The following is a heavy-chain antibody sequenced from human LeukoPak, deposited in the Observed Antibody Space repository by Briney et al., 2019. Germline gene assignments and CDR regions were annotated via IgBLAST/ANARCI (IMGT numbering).Heavy chain of an antibody. CDR1: GFTFSSYG. D-gene: IGHD4-17*01. V-gene: IGHV3-33*01. Sequence: GGSLRLSCAASGFTFSSYGMHWVRQAPGKGLEWVAVIWYDGSNKYYADSVKGRFTISRDNSKNTLYLQMNSLRAEDTAVYYCARVDYGDYGGAQHWGQGTLVTVSS. J-gene: IGHJ1*01. CDR2: IWYDGSNK. CDR3: ARVDYGDYGGAQH.